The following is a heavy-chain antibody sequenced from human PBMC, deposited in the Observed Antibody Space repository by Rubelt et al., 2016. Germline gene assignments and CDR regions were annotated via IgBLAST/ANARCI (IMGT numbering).Heavy chain of an antibody. J-gene: IGHJ3*02. CDR2: VSYSGST. CDR3: ARRPSRDAFDI. CDR1: GGSISGYY. Sequence: QLQLQESGPGLVKPSETLSLSCTVSGGSISGYYWSWIRQPPGKGLEWIGYVSYSGSTNYNPSLKSRVTISVDTSKNQFSLKLSSVTAADTAVYYCARRPSRDAFDIWGQGTMVTVSS. V-gene: IGHV4-59*01.